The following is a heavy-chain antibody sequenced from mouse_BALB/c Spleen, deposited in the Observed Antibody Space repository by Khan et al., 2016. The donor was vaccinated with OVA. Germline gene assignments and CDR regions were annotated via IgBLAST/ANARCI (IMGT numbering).Heavy chain of an antibody. D-gene: IGHD1-1*01. Sequence: QVQLKQSGAELAKPGASVMMSCKASGYTFSTYWMHWVKQRPGQGLEWIGYINPSTGYNEYNQKFKDKATLTADKSSTTAYMQLNSLTSEDSAVXYYSTASHYGGRYYFAMDYWGQGTSVTVSS. J-gene: IGHJ4*01. CDR1: GYTFSTYW. CDR2: INPSTGYN. CDR3: STASHYGGRYYFAMDY. V-gene: IGHV1-7*01.